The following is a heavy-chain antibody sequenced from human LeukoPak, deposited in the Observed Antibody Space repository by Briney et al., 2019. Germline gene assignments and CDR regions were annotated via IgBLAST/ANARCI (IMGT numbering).Heavy chain of an antibody. Sequence: GGSLRLSCAASGFTFSSYSMNWVRQAPGKGLEWGSYISGSSSTIYYADSVKGRFTISRDNGKNTLYLQMNSLRAEDTAVYYCAREAGDSSGLGIWGQGTMVTVSS. D-gene: IGHD3-22*01. CDR2: ISGSSSTI. CDR3: AREAGDSSGLGI. J-gene: IGHJ3*02. CDR1: GFTFSSYS. V-gene: IGHV3-48*01.